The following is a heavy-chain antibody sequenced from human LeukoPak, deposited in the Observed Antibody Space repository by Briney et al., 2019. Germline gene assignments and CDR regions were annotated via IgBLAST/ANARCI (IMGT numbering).Heavy chain of an antibody. CDR2: INKDGSET. V-gene: IGHV3-7*04. CDR3: ARFPRILDY. CDR1: GFSFSVYW. D-gene: IGHD5-18*01. J-gene: IGHJ4*02. Sequence: GGSLRLSCTASGFSFSVYWMTWVRQTPGKGLEWVANINKDGSETYYVDSVKGRFTISRDNAKNSLYLQMDSLRAEDTAVYYCARFPRILDYWGQGTLVTVSS.